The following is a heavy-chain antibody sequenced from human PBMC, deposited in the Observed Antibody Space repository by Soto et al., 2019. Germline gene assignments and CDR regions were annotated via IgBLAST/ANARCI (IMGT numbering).Heavy chain of an antibody. Sequence: EVQLLESGGGLVQPGGSLRLSCAASGFTFSSYAMSWVRQAPGKGLEWVSAISGSGGSTYYADSVKGRFTISRDNSKNKLSLQLNSMKAEDTAVYYCAQQRNPGSGGVVVGRGGLDDWGQGTLVTVSS. CDR2: ISGSGGST. CDR3: AQQRNPGSGGVVVGRGGLDD. CDR1: GFTFSSYA. D-gene: IGHD3-22*01. V-gene: IGHV3-23*01. J-gene: IGHJ4*02.